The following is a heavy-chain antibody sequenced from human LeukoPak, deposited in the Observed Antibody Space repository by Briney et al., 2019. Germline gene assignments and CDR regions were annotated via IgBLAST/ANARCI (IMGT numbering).Heavy chain of an antibody. Sequence: GGSLRLSCAASGFTFSSYAMHWVRQAPGKGLEWVAVISYDGSNKYYADSVKGRFTISRDNSKHTLYLQMNSLRAEDTAVYYCARGDAVVAASYYFDYWGQGTLVTVSS. CDR1: GFTFSSYA. CDR3: ARGDAVVAASYYFDY. D-gene: IGHD2-15*01. J-gene: IGHJ4*02. CDR2: ISYDGSNK. V-gene: IGHV3-30-3*01.